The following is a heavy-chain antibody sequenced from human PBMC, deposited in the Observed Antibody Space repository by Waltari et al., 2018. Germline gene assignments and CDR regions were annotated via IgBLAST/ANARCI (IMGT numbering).Heavy chain of an antibody. CDR1: GYSISSGYS. Sequence: QVQLQESGPGLVTPSATLSLTCPVSGYSISSGYSWGWIRPPPGKGLEWIGSIYHSGSTYYNPSLKSRVTISVDTSKNQFSLKLSSVTAADTAVYYCARVGQQLFSNWFDPWGQGTLVTVSS. CDR3: ARVGQQLFSNWFDP. CDR2: IYHSGST. V-gene: IGHV4-38-2*02. D-gene: IGHD6-13*01. J-gene: IGHJ5*02.